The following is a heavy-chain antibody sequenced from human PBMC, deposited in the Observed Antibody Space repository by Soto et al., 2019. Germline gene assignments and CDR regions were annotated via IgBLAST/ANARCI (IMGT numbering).Heavy chain of an antibody. J-gene: IGHJ4*02. CDR3: EGTTGY. CDR2: MSPDSGNT. CDR1: GYTFTDYD. D-gene: IGHD1-1*01. V-gene: IGHV1-8*02. Sequence: QVQVVQSRAEVKKPGASVRVSCKTSGYTFTDYDINWVRQAAGQGLEYMGWMSPDSGNTGYSQQFQGRVTMTSNTSTSTAYMDLSSLTSEDTAVYYCEGTTGYWGQGTMVTVSS.